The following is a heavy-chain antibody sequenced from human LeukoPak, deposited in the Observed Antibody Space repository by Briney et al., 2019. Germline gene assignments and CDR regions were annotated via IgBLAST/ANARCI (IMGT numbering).Heavy chain of an antibody. Sequence: PSQTLSLTCTVSGGSISSHLWSWIRQPAGKGLEWIGRIFGSGSSSYNPSLESRVTMSVDTSKNQFSPKLSSMTAADTAVYYCVREIANYGIDYWGQGTLVTVSS. CDR1: GGSISSHL. D-gene: IGHD3-10*01. CDR3: VREIANYGIDY. CDR2: IFGSGSS. J-gene: IGHJ4*02. V-gene: IGHV4-4*07.